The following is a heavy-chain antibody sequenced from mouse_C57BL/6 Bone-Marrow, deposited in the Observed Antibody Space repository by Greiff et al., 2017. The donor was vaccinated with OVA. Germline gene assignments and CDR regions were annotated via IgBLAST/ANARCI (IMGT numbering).Heavy chain of an antibody. D-gene: IGHD1-1*01. J-gene: IGHJ1*03. CDR3: ARWSRRGYWYFDV. CDR2: INPGSGGT. Sequence: QVQLQQSGAELVRPGTSVKVSCKASGYAFTNYLIEWVKQRPGQGLEWIGVINPGSGGTTYNEKFKGKATLTADKSSSTAYMQLSSLTSEDSAVYFCARWSRRGYWYFDVWGTGTTVTVSS. V-gene: IGHV1-54*01. CDR1: GYAFTNYL.